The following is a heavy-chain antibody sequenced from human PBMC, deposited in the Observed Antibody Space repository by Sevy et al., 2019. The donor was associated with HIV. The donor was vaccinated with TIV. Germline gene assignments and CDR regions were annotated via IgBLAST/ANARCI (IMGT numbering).Heavy chain of an antibody. CDR2: IRYDGSNK. CDR1: GFTFSNYG. D-gene: IGHD2-8*02. V-gene: IGHV3-30*02. J-gene: IGHJ3*02. CDR3: AKDRKVLLVVYAIPFAAIDI. Sequence: GGSLRLSCASSGFTFSNYGMHWVRQAPGKGLEWVAFIRYDGSNKYYSNSVKGRFTISRDNSKNTLYLKMNSLRPEDTAVYYCAKDRKVLLVVYAIPFAAIDIWGQGTMVTVSS.